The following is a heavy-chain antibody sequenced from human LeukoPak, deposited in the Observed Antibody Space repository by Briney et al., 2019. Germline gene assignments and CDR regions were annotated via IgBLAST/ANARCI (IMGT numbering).Heavy chain of an antibody. V-gene: IGHV4-61*05. CDR1: GGSIAISSHH. CDR3: ARGPGVAVAGGGRGGFDY. CDR2: IYYSGST. Sequence: PSETLSLTCSVSGGSIAISSHHWEWIRQPPGKGLEWIGYIYYSGSTNYNPSLKSRVTISVDTSKNQFSLKLSSVTAADTAVYYCARGPGVAVAGGGRGGFDYWGQGTLVTVSS. D-gene: IGHD6-19*01. J-gene: IGHJ4*02.